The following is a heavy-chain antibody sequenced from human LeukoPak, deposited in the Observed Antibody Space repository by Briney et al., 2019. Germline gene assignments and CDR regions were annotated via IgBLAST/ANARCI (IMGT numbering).Heavy chain of an antibody. D-gene: IGHD3-10*01. CDR2: ISAYNGNT. J-gene: IGHJ5*02. CDR1: GYTFTSYG. Sequence: EASVKVSCKASGYTFTSYGISWVRQAPGQGLEWMGWISAYNGNTNYAQKLHGRVTMTTDTSTSTAYMELRSLRSDDTAVYYCAVNHGLLWFGELLSRNWFDPWGQGTLVTVSS. CDR3: AVNHGLLWFGELLSRNWFDP. V-gene: IGHV1-18*01.